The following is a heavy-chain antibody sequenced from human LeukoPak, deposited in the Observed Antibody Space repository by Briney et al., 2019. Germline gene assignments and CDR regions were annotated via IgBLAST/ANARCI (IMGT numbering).Heavy chain of an antibody. Sequence: SETLSLTCTVSGGSISSSNYYWGWIRQPPGKGLEWIGSMYYSGNTDYNPSLKSRVTISVNTSKNQFSLKVNSVTAADTAVYHCARTLGWASSRYPFDGWGQGTLVTVSS. V-gene: IGHV4-39*01. J-gene: IGHJ4*02. CDR3: ARTLGWASSRYPFDG. CDR1: GGSISSSNYY. D-gene: IGHD3-16*02. CDR2: MYYSGNT.